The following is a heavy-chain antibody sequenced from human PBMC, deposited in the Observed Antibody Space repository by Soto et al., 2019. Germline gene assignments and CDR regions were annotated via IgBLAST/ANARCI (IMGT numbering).Heavy chain of an antibody. D-gene: IGHD3-10*01. CDR1: GFTFSSNA. J-gene: IGHJ4*02. CDR3: AKQRAGYGSGSDTYYFDY. Sequence: EVQLLESGGGLVQPGGSLRVSCIGSGFTFSSNAMRWVRQAPGKGLEWVSAISGSGGTTYYADSVKGRFAVSRDNSNNTLYLQMNSLRAEDTGVYYCAKQRAGYGSGSDTYYFDYWGQGTLVTVSS. CDR2: ISGSGGTT. V-gene: IGHV3-23*01.